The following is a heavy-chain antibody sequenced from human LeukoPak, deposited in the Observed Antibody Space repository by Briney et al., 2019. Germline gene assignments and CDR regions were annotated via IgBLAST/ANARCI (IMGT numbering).Heavy chain of an antibody. CDR2: IKEDGTVK. V-gene: IGHV3-7*01. J-gene: IGHJ1*01. CDR1: GFTFSSYG. Sequence: PGGSLRLSCAASGFTFSSYGMHWVRQAPGKGLEWVANIKEDGTVKYYVDSVKGRFTVSRDNAKNSVSLQMNSLRAEDTAVYHCARDQSFQHWGQGTLVTVSS. CDR3: ARDQSFQH.